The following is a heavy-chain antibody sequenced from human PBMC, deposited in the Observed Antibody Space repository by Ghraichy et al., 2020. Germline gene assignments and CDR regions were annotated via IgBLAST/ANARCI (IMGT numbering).Heavy chain of an antibody. D-gene: IGHD6-19*01. CDR1: GFTFSSYS. J-gene: IGHJ5*02. CDR2: ISSSSSYI. CDR3: AREVPGSGFANWFDP. V-gene: IGHV3-21*01. Sequence: GGSLRLSCAASGFTFSSYSMNWVRQAPGKGLEWVSSISSSSSYIYYADSVKGRFTISRDNAKNSLYLQMNSLRAEDTAVYYCAREVPGSGFANWFDPWGQGTLVTVSS.